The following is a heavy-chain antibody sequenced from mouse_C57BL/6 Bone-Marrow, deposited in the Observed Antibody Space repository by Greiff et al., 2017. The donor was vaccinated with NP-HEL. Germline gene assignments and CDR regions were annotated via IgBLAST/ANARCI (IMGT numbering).Heavy chain of an antibody. CDR2: IRSKSNNYAT. CDR3: VRRAGTGWFAY. CDR1: GFSFNTYA. J-gene: IGHJ3*01. D-gene: IGHD3-3*01. V-gene: IGHV10-1*01. Sequence: GGGLVQPKGSLKLSCAASGFSFNTYAMNWVRQAPGKGLEWVARIRSKSNNYATYYADSVKDRFTISRDDSESMLYLQMNNLKTEDTAMYYCVRRAGTGWFAYWGQGTLVTVSA.